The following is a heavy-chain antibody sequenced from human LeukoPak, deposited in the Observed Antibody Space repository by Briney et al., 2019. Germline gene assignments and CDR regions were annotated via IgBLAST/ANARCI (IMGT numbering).Heavy chain of an antibody. J-gene: IGHJ4*02. CDR2: ISAYNGNT. CDR1: GYTFTSYG. V-gene: IGHV1-18*01. D-gene: IGHD2-2*01. Sequence: ASVKVSCKASGYTFTSYGISWVRQAPGQGLEWMGWISAYNGNTNYAQKLQGRVTMTTDTSTSTAYMALRSLRSDDTAVYYCARDAAPWVVPAAYFDYWGQGTLVSVSS. CDR3: ARDAAPWVVPAAYFDY.